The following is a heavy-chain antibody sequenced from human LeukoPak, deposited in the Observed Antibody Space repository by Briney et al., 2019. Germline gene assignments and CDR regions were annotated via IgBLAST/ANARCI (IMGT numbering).Heavy chain of an antibody. Sequence: GGSLRLSCAASGFTLSSYEMNWVRQAPGKGLGWVSYISGRGRTIDYADSVEGRFTISRDNNKNTVYLQMNSHRAEDTAIYFCVRDAVMSPEVLLTAWAYFDCWGQGTLVTVSS. V-gene: IGHV3-48*03. CDR1: GFTLSSYE. D-gene: IGHD2-21*01. J-gene: IGHJ4*02. CDR3: VRDAVMSPEVLLTAWAYFDC. CDR2: ISGRGRTI.